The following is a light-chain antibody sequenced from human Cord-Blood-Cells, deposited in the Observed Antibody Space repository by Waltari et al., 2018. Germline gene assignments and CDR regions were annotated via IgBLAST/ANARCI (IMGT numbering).Light chain of an antibody. CDR3: SSYTSSSTLV. CDR1: SSDVGGYNY. Sequence: QSALTQPASVSGSPGQSITISCTGTSSDVGGYNYVSQYQQHPGKAPKLMIYEVSNRPSGVSNRFSGSKSGNTASLTISGLQAEDEADYYCSSYTSSSTLVFGTGTKVTVL. J-gene: IGLJ1*01. V-gene: IGLV2-14*01. CDR2: EVS.